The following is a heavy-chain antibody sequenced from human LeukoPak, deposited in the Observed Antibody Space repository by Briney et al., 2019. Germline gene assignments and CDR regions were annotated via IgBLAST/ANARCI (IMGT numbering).Heavy chain of an antibody. V-gene: IGHV1-69*13. J-gene: IGHJ4*02. CDR1: GGTFTSYD. CDR3: ARTYVWGSYRPYYFDY. D-gene: IGHD3-16*02. CDR2: IIPIFGTA. Sequence: SVKLSCKASGGTFTSYDISWERQAPGQGLEWMGGIIPIFGTANYAQKFQGRVTITADESTSTAYLELSSLRSEATAVYYCARTYVWGSYRPYYFDYWGQGTLVTVS.